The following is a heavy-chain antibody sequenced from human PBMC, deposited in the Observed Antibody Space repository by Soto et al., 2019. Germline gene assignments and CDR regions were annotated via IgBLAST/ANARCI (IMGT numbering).Heavy chain of an antibody. Sequence: EASVKVSCKVSGYTLTELSMHWVRQAPGKGLEWMGGFDPEDGETIYAQKFQGRVTMTEDTSTDTAYMELSSLRSEDTAVYYCATDGKSNPFFDYWGQGTPVTVSS. CDR3: ATDGKSNPFFDY. J-gene: IGHJ4*02. CDR2: FDPEDGET. V-gene: IGHV1-24*01. D-gene: IGHD7-27*01. CDR1: GYTLTELS.